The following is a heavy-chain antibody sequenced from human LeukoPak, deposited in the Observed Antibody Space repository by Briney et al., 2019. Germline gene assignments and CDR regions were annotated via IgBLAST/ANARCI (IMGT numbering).Heavy chain of an antibody. CDR1: GFTFSSYA. CDR3: VKTPHGYGDYADYFDY. D-gene: IGHD4-17*01. CDR2: ISGSGGST. Sequence: GGSLRLSCAASGFTFSSYAMSWVRQAPGKGLEWVSAISGSGGSTYYADSVKGRFTISRDNSKNTLYLQMNSLRAEDTAVYYCVKTPHGYGDYADYFDYWGQGTLVTVSS. J-gene: IGHJ4*02. V-gene: IGHV3-23*01.